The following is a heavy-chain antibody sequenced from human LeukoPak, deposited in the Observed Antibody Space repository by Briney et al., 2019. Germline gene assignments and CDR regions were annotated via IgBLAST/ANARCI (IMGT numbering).Heavy chain of an antibody. CDR3: AGDADFDY. CDR1: GFTFSSYE. V-gene: IGHV3-48*03. J-gene: IGHJ4*02. CDR2: ISSSGSTI. D-gene: IGHD2-21*02. Sequence: PGGSLRLSCAASGFTFSSYEMNWVRRAPGKGLEWVSYISSSGSTIYYAGSVKGRFTISRDNAKNSLYLQMNSLRAEDTAVYYCAGDADFDYWGQGTLVTVSS.